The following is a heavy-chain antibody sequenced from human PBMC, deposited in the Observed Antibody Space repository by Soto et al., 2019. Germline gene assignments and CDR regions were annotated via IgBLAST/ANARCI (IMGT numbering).Heavy chain of an antibody. J-gene: IGHJ6*02. V-gene: IGHV4-39*01. D-gene: IGHD1-26*01. CDR2: IYYTGST. CDR1: GGSIRSSSCY. Sequence: PSETLSLTCTVSGGSIRSSSCYWDWIRQSPGKGLEWIGHIYYTGSTYYIPSLKSRVTISIDTSKNQFSLKLTSVTATDTAVYYCGRRPKSGSFHYYGVDVWGQGTTVTVSS. CDR3: GRRPKSGSFHYYGVDV.